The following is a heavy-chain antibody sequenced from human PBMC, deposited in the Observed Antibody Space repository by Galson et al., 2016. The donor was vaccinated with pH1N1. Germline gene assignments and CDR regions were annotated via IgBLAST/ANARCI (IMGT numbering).Heavy chain of an antibody. CDR2: MSSSSSTI. J-gene: IGHJ6*02. CDR3: ARVNHYYYYGMDV. Sequence: SLRLSCAASGFIFSSYNMNWLRQAPGKGLEWVSFMSSSSSTIYYADSVKGRFTISRDNAKNSLYLQVNSLRAEDTAVYYCARVNHYYYYGMDVWGQGTTVTVSS. D-gene: IGHD1-14*01. CDR1: GFIFSSYN. V-gene: IGHV3-48*01.